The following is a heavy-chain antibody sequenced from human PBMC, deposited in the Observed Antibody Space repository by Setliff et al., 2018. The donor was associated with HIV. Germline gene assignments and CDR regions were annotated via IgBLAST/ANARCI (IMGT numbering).Heavy chain of an antibody. V-gene: IGHV4-59*12. CDR2: IHYSGSS. D-gene: IGHD6-13*01. CDR1: GGSFSGFY. J-gene: IGHJ4*02. CDR3: ARADGSSYGY. Sequence: SETLSLTCAVYGGSFSGFYWSWIRQPPGKGLEWIGYIHYSGSSNYNPSLKSRVSISLDTSKKQVSLKLSSVTAADTAVYYCARADGSSYGYWGQGTLVTVSS.